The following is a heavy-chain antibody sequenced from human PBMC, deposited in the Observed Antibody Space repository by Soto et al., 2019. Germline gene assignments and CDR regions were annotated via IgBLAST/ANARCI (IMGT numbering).Heavy chain of an antibody. CDR3: AKDTYYYSSSGYSVFDS. CDR2: ISHDGSKT. Sequence: QVQLVESGGGVVQPGRSLRLSCAASGFTFSSCGIHWVRQAPGKGLEWVAVISHDGSKTNYADSVKGRFTISRDNSKDTVYLQMNSLRAEDTAVYYCAKDTYYYSSSGYSVFDSWGQGTLVTVSS. CDR1: GFTFSSCG. J-gene: IGHJ4*02. V-gene: IGHV3-30*18. D-gene: IGHD3-22*01.